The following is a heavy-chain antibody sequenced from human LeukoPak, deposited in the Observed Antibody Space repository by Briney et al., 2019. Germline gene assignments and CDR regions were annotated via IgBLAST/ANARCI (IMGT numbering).Heavy chain of an antibody. V-gene: IGHV4-4*07. Sequence: SETLSLTCTVSGASISDYYWSWIRQPAGKGLEWIGRISSSGNTNYNPSLKSRVTMSVDTSKNQFSLKLSSVTAADTAVYYCARLTLAYVWGSYRPYYFDYWGQGTLVTVSS. CDR2: ISSSGNT. CDR1: GASISDYY. CDR3: ARLTLAYVWGSYRPYYFDY. D-gene: IGHD3-16*02. J-gene: IGHJ4*02.